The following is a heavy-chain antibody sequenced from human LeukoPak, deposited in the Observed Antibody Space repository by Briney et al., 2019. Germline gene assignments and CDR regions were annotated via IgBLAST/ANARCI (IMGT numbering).Heavy chain of an antibody. CDR3: AKEEGNTLGDY. D-gene: IGHD7-27*01. CDR2: IYSGGTT. Sequence: GGSLRLSCAASDFTVSRNYMSWVRQAPGKGLEWVSVIYSGGTTKYADSVKGRFTISRDNSKNTLYLQMNSLRSEDTAMYYCAKEEGNTLGDYWGQGTMVTVSS. CDR1: DFTVSRNY. J-gene: IGHJ4*02. V-gene: IGHV3-53*05.